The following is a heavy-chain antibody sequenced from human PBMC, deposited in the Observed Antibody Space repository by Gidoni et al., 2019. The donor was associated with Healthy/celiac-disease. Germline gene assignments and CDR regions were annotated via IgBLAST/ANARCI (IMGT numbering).Heavy chain of an antibody. Sequence: QVQLVQSGAEVKKPGASVKVSCKASGYTFTSYAMHWVRQAPGQRLGWMGWINASNGNTKYSQKFQGRVTITRDTSASTAYMELSILRSEDTAVYYCAREWIAAAGSLEYYFDYWGQGTLVTVSS. CDR2: INASNGNT. D-gene: IGHD6-13*01. V-gene: IGHV1-3*01. CDR3: AREWIAAAGSLEYYFDY. CDR1: GYTFTSYA. J-gene: IGHJ4*02.